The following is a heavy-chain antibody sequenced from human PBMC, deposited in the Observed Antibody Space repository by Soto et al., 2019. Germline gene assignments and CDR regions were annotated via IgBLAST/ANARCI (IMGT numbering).Heavy chain of an antibody. J-gene: IGHJ4*02. CDR2: IKSGGGST. CDR1: GFTFSSYA. V-gene: IGHV3-23*01. CDR3: ALIGQQLIGTKLRDC. D-gene: IGHD6-13*01. Sequence: EVQLLESGGDLVQPGGSLRLSCAASGFTFSSYAMGWVRQAPGKGLEWVSGIKSGGGSTYYVDSVKGRFTISRDNSKNTLYLQMNSLRAEDTAVYYCALIGQQLIGTKLRDCWGQGTLVAVSS.